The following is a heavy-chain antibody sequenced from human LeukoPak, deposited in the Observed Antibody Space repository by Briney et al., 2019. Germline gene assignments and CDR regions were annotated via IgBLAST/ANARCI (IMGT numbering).Heavy chain of an antibody. CDR2: ISAYNGNT. CDR3: ARWDEYSSGWAHFDY. V-gene: IGHV1-18*01. Sequence: ASVKVSCKASGYTFTSYGISWVRQAPGQGLEWMGWISAYNGNTNYAQKLQGRVTMTTDTSTGTAYMELRSLRSDDTAVYYCARWDEYSSGWAHFDYWGQGTLVTVSS. CDR1: GYTFTSYG. D-gene: IGHD6-19*01. J-gene: IGHJ4*02.